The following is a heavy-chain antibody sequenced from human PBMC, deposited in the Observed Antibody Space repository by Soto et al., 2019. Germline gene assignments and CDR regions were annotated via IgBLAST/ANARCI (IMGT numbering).Heavy chain of an antibody. D-gene: IGHD3-9*01. CDR2: IIPIFGTA. CDR1: GGTFSSYA. CDR3: ARGKAYYDILTGCFDY. J-gene: IGHJ4*02. Sequence: QVQLVQSGAEVKKPGSSVKVSCKASGGTFSSYAINWVRQAPGQGLEWMGGIIPIFGTANYAQKFQGRVTITADKSTSTAYMELSSLRSEDTAVYYCARGKAYYDILTGCFDYWGQGTLVTVSS. V-gene: IGHV1-69*06.